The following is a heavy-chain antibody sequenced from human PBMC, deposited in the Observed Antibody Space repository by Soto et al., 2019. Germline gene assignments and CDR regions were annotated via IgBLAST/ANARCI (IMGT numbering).Heavy chain of an antibody. J-gene: IGHJ6*02. V-gene: IGHV4-34*01. CDR1: GGSFSGYY. CDR2: INHSGST. Sequence: TSETLSLTCAVYGGSFSGYYWSWIRQPPGKGLEWIGEINHSGSTNYNPSLKSRVTISVDTSKNQFSLKLSSVTAADTAVYYCARDRATTIFGVVISAAHRGVYYYGMDVWGQGTTVTVSS. D-gene: IGHD3-3*01. CDR3: ARDRATTIFGVVISAAHRGVYYYGMDV.